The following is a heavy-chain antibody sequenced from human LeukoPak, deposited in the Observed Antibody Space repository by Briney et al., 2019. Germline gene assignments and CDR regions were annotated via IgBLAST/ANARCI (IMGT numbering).Heavy chain of an antibody. CDR3: AKAGVNSIVAAGDYFDY. CDR2: IDTSSTTM. CDR1: GLTFSKYS. J-gene: IGHJ4*02. D-gene: IGHD6-13*01. V-gene: IGHV3-48*01. Sequence: GGSLRLSCAASGLTFSKYSMTWVRQAPGKGLEWVSFIDTSSTTMYYTDSVKGRFTISRDNSKNTLYLQMNSLRAEDTAVYYCAKAGVNSIVAAGDYFDYWGQGTLVTVSS.